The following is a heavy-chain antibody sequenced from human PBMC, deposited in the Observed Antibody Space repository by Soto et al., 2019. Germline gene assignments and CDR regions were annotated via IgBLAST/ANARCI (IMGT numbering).Heavy chain of an antibody. V-gene: IGHV1-18*01. CDR3: ARESLSLTWYPYYYGMDL. J-gene: IGHJ6*02. CDR2: ISGYNGNT. CDR1: GYTFTNYC. Sequence: ASVKVSCKASGYTFTNYCISWVLQAPGQGLEWMGWISGYNGNTKYAQKLQGRVTMTTDTSTSTAYMELRSLRSDDTAVYYCARESLSLTWYPYYYGMDLWGQGTTVTVSS. D-gene: IGHD6-13*01.